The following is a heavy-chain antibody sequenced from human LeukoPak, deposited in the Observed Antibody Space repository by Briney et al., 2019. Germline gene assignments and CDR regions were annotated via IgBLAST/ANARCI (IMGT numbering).Heavy chain of an antibody. D-gene: IGHD6-19*01. CDR2: ISAYNGHT. CDR1: GYTFTNYG. V-gene: IGHV1-18*01. J-gene: IGHJ4*02. Sequence: ASVKVSCKASGYTFTNYGITWVRQAPGQGPEWMGWISAYNGHTAYSQKLQGRVTLTTDTSATTAYMELRSLRSDDTAVYYCARSGYSSGMARLDYWGQGTLVTVSS. CDR3: ARSGYSSGMARLDY.